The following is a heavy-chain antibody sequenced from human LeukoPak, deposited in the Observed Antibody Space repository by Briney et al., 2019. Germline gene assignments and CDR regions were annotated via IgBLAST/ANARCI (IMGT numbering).Heavy chain of an antibody. CDR3: ATYSSGWRSRRFDY. J-gene: IGHJ4*02. D-gene: IGHD6-19*01. CDR2: ISSSSSTI. V-gene: IGHV3-48*01. CDR1: GFTFSIYS. Sequence: GGSLRLSCAASGFTFSIYSMNWVRQAPGKGLEWVSYISSSSSTIYYADSVKGRFTISRDNAKNSLYLQMNSLRAEDTAVYYCATYSSGWRSRRFDYWGQGTLVTVSS.